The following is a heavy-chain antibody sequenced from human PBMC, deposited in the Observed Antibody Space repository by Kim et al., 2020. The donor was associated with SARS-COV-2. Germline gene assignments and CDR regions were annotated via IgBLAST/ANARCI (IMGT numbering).Heavy chain of an antibody. V-gene: IGHV5-10-1*01. Sequence: GESLEISCKGSGYSFTSYWISWVRQMPGKGLEWMGRIDPSDSYTNYSPSFQGHVTISADKSISTAYLQWSSLKASDTAMYYCARPDPGIAVAGTIWGQGTLVTVSS. CDR3: ARPDPGIAVAGTI. J-gene: IGHJ4*02. CDR2: IDPSDSYT. CDR1: GYSFTSYW. D-gene: IGHD6-19*01.